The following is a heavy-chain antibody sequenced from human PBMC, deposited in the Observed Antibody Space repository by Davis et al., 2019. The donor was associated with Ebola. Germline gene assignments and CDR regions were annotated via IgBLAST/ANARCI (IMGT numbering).Heavy chain of an antibody. D-gene: IGHD3-3*01. CDR3: AREASYYDFWSGYSSAYGMDV. V-gene: IGHV3-53*01. CDR2: IYSGGST. CDR1: GFTVSSNY. J-gene: IGHJ6*02. Sequence: PGGSLRLSCAASGFTVSSNYMSWVRQAPGKGLEWVSVIYSGGSTYYADSVKGRFTISRDNSKNTLYLQMNSLRAEDTAVYYCAREASYYDFWSGYSSAYGMDVWGQGTTVTVSS.